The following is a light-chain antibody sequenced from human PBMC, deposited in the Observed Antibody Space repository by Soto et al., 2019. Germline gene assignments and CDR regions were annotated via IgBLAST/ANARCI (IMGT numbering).Light chain of an antibody. CDR3: QQYDKLRPPT. V-gene: IGKV1-33*01. J-gene: IGKJ4*01. CDR2: DAS. CDR1: QDINNF. Sequence: DIQMTQSPSSLSASVGDRVTITCQARQDINNFLCCYQQKPRKAPKLLIYDASNFVTGVPSRFSGSRSGTDLTFTISTLQPEEVATYYCQQYDKLRPPTFGGGNKVEIK.